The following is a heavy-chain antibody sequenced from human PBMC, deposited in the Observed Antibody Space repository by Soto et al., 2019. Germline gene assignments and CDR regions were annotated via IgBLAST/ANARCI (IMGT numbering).Heavy chain of an antibody. Sequence: GASVKVSCKASGYTFTSYCISWVRQAPGQGLEWMGWINAYNGNTNYAQKLQGRVTMTTDTSTSTAYMALRSLRSDDTAVYYCARDPVAGTYFDYWGQGALVTVSS. J-gene: IGHJ4*02. V-gene: IGHV1-18*01. D-gene: IGHD6-19*01. CDR3: ARDPVAGTYFDY. CDR1: GYTFTSYC. CDR2: INAYNGNT.